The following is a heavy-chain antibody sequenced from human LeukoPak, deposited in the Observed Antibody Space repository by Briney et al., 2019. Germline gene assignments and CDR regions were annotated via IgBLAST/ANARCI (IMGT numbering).Heavy chain of an antibody. CDR2: ISGSGGST. V-gene: IGHV3-23*01. D-gene: IGHD3-22*01. CDR3: AKASDDSSGYSLFYYYYYMDV. J-gene: IGHJ6*03. Sequence: GGSLRLSCAASGFIFSSYGMSWVRQAPGKGLEWVSAISGSGGSTYYADSVKGRFTISRDNSKNTLYLQMNSLRAEDTAVYYCAKASDDSSGYSLFYYYYYMDVWGKGTTVTISS. CDR1: GFIFSSYG.